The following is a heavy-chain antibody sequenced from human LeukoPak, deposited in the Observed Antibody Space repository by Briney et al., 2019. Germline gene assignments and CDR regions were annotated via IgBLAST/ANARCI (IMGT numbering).Heavy chain of an antibody. CDR1: GYTFTSYA. Sequence: ASVKVSCKASGYTFTSYAMNWVRQAPGQGLEWMGWINPNSGGTDYAQKFQGRVTMTRDTSISTAYMELSRLRSDDTAVYYCARYSRGDAFDIWGQGTKVTVSS. CDR3: ARYSRGDAFDI. V-gene: IGHV1-2*02. CDR2: INPNSGGT. D-gene: IGHD1-26*01. J-gene: IGHJ3*02.